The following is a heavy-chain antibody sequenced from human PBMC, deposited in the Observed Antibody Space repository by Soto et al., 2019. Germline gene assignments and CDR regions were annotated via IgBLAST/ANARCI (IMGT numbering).Heavy chain of an antibody. CDR1: GFSFSSYS. CDR2: INYNSGYI. CDR3: AKYTVTGSDY. V-gene: IGHV3-21*01. J-gene: IGHJ4*02. Sequence: EVHLVESGGGLVKPGESLRLSCVASGFSFSSYSMSWVRQAPGKGLEWVSSINYNSGYIYYADSVKGRFTISRDNAKNSLYLQMDSLTAGDTAVYYCAKYTVTGSDYWGQGTLVTVSS. D-gene: IGHD6-19*01.